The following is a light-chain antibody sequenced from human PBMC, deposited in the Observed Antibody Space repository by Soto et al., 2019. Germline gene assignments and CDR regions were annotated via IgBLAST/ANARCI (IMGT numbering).Light chain of an antibody. CDR3: QQYNNWPIT. Sequence: EIVLTQSPATLSVSPGERATLSCRASQTVLSNLAWYQQKPGQAPRLLIYGASTRATGIPARFSGSGSGTEFALTISSLQSEDFAVYDCQQYNNWPITFGQGTRLEIK. V-gene: IGKV3-15*01. J-gene: IGKJ5*01. CDR1: QTVLSN. CDR2: GAS.